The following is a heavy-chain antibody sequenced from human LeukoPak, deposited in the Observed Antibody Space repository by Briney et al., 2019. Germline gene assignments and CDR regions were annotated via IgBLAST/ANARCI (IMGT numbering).Heavy chain of an antibody. Sequence: GSLRLSCAASGFTVSSNYMSWVRQAPGKGLEWIGYIYYSGSTNYNPSLKSRVTISVDTSKNQFSLKLSSVTAADTAVYYCAREGGSGWPDYWGQGTLVTVSS. J-gene: IGHJ4*02. CDR3: AREGGSGWPDY. CDR2: IYYSGST. CDR1: GFTVSSNY. V-gene: IGHV4-59*02. D-gene: IGHD6-19*01.